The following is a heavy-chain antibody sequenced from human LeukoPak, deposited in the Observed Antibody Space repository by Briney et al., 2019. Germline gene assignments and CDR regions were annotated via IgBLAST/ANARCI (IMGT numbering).Heavy chain of an antibody. Sequence: ASVKVSCKASGYTFTSYDINWVRQATGQGLEWMGWMNPNSGNTGYAQKFQGRVTITRNTSISTAYMELSSLRSEDTAVYYCARGSGVYGDYGLDPWGQGTLVTVSS. J-gene: IGHJ5*02. CDR1: GYTFTSYD. CDR3: ARGSGVYGDYGLDP. D-gene: IGHD4-17*01. V-gene: IGHV1-8*01. CDR2: MNPNSGNT.